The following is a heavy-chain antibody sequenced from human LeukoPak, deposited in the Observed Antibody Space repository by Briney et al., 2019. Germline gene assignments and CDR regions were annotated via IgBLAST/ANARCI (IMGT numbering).Heavy chain of an antibody. V-gene: IGHV5-51*01. Sequence: GESLKISCKGSGYSFTSYWIGWVRQMPGKGLEWMGIIYPGDSNTRYRPSFQGQVTISADKSISTAYLQWSSLKASDSAMYYCGRIPAAGSLKGSFDIWGQGTMVTVSS. CDR1: GYSFTSYW. D-gene: IGHD6-13*01. CDR2: IYPGDSNT. J-gene: IGHJ3*02. CDR3: GRIPAAGSLKGSFDI.